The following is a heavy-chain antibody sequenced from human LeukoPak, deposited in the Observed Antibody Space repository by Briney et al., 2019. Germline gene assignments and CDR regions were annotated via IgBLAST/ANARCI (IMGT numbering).Heavy chain of an antibody. CDR2: ISGSGGST. D-gene: IGHD1-26*01. V-gene: IGHV3-23*01. J-gene: IGHJ5*02. CDR1: GFTFSSYA. CDR3: AKDQRVGATGPRWFDP. Sequence: HAGGSLRLSCAASGFTFSSYAMSWVRQAPGKGLEWVSAISGSGGSTYYADSVKGRFTISRDNSKNTLYLQMNSLRAEDTAVYYCAKDQRVGATGPRWFDPWGQGTLVTVSS.